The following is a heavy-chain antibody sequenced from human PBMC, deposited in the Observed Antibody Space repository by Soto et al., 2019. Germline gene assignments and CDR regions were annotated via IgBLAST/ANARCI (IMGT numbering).Heavy chain of an antibody. Sequence: QVQLQESGPGLVKPSETLSLTCIVSGASVTTPTYYWPWIRQPPGQGLEWIGYISNSGSTTYKPSLKRRIAISADSFEERFALRLNFVSAADTAVYYCASRDCGGNWLDPWGQGSLVSVSS. CDR3: ASRDCGGNWLDP. CDR1: GASVTTPTYY. J-gene: IGHJ5*02. CDR2: ISNSGST. D-gene: IGHD2-21*01. V-gene: IGHV4-61*01.